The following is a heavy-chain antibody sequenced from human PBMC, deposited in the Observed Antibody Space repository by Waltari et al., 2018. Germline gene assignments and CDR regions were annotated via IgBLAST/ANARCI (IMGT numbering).Heavy chain of an antibody. Sequence: EVQLLESGGGLVQPGGSLRLSCAASGFPFSSYAMSWVRQAPGKGLEWVSVIYSGGSTYDADSVKGRFTSSRDNAKNSRYLQMNSLRAEDTAVYDCARPHPRWERPIGTFDYWGQGTLVTVSS. CDR2: IYSGGST. D-gene: IGHD1-26*01. J-gene: IGHJ4*02. CDR3: ARPHPRWERPIGTFDY. V-gene: IGHV3-23*03. CDR1: GFPFSSYA.